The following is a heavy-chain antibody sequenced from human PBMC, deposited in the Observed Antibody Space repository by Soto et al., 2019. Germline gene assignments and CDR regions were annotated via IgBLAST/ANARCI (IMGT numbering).Heavy chain of an antibody. V-gene: IGHV4-39*01. CDR1: GGSISSSSYY. CDR2: IYYSGST. D-gene: IGHD3-22*01. Sequence: PSETLSLTCTVSGGSISSSSYYWGWIRQPPGKGLEWIGSIYYSGSTYYNPSLKSRVTISVDTSKNQFSLKLSSVTAADTAVYYCARQYYYDSSGYYYYYYYGMDVWGQGTTVTVSS. CDR3: ARQYYYDSSGYYYYYYYGMDV. J-gene: IGHJ6*02.